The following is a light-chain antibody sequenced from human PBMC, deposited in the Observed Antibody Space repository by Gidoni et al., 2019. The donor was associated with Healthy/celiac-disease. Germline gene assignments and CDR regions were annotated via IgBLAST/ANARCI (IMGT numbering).Light chain of an antibody. J-gene: IGKJ5*01. CDR1: QLVSSY. CDR2: DAS. Sequence: EIVLTQSPATLSLSPGERATLSCRASQLVSSYLAWYQQKPGQAPRLLIYDASNRATGIPARCSGSGSGTDFTLTISSLEPEDFAVYYCQQRSNWPPTFGQGTRLEIK. V-gene: IGKV3-11*01. CDR3: QQRSNWPPT.